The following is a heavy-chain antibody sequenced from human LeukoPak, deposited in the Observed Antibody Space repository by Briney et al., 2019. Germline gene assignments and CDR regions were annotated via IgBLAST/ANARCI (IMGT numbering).Heavy chain of an antibody. J-gene: IGHJ4*01. CDR1: VVSISISSYY. Sequence: LSETLSLTCNLSVVSISISSYYWGWIRQPPGRGLEWSGSIYSSGSTYYNSSLKSRVTICIDTYKTQVSLKMSSVTAADTAVYCAKSGGYGLIDYWGQGTLVTVSS. CDR2: IYSSGST. V-gene: IGHV4-39*01. D-gene: IGHD6-25*01. CDR3: KSGGYGLIDY.